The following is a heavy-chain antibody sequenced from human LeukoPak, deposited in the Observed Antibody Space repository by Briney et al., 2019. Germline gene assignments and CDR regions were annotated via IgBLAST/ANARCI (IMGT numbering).Heavy chain of an antibody. CDR1: GFTFGNYL. J-gene: IGHJ4*02. Sequence: GGSLRLSCAASGFTFGNYLMSWVRQAPGKGPEWVAHINMDGSKKYYVDSVRGRFTISRNNAKNSLYLKMNSLKVEDTAVYYCARDKVTYWGPGTLVTVSS. V-gene: IGHV3-7*01. CDR2: INMDGSKK. CDR3: ARDKVTY.